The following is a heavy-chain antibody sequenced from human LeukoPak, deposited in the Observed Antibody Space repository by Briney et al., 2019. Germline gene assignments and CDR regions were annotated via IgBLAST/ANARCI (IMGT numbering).Heavy chain of an antibody. CDR2: IYYSGST. Sequence: SETLSLTCTVSGGSISSGSYYWSWIRQPPGKGLEWIGYIYYSGSTNYNPSLKSRVTISVDTSKNQFSLKLSSVTAADTAVYYCARVTYYYDSSGYYSYYYYYYMDVWGKGTTVTISS. J-gene: IGHJ6*03. CDR1: GGSISSGSYY. D-gene: IGHD3-22*01. V-gene: IGHV4-61*01. CDR3: ARVTYYYDSSGYYSYYYYYYMDV.